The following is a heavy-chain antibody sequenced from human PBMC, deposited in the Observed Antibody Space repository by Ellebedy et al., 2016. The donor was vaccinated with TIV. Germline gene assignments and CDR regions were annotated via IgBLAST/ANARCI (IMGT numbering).Heavy chain of an antibody. CDR2: INHSGST. V-gene: IGHV4-34*01. J-gene: IGHJ3*02. D-gene: IGHD4-11*01. CDR3: ARVGFSNYVYAFDI. Sequence: SETLSLTXAVYGGSFSGYYWSWIRQPPGKGLEWIGEINHSGSTNYNPSLKSRVTISVDTSKNQFSLKLSSVTAADTAVYYCARVGFSNYVYAFDIWGQGTMVTVSS. CDR1: GGSFSGYY.